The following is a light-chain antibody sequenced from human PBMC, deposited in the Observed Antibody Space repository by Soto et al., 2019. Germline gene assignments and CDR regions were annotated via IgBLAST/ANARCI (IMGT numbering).Light chain of an antibody. J-gene: IGLJ2*01. Sequence: QSVLTQPPSVSGAAGQRVTISCTGSISNIGAGYDVHWYQHLPGTAPKVLIYGNNNRPSGVPDRFSGSKSGTSASLAITGLQAEDEADYYCQSYDSSLSALFGGGTKLTVL. CDR1: ISNIGAGYD. V-gene: IGLV1-40*01. CDR3: QSYDSSLSAL. CDR2: GNN.